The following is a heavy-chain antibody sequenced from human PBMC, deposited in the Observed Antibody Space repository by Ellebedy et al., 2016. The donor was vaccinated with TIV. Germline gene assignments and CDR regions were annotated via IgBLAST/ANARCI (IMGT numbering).Heavy chain of an antibody. CDR3: ARDPALPRGRFDT. CDR2: VYYTGST. Sequence: MPSETLSLTCTVSGGSIISDDSYWSWIRQPPGKGLEWIGYVYYTGSTYFNSSLKSRLSMSVDTSKNQFSLNLNSVTAADTAVYYCARDPALPRGRFDTWGQGTLVTVSS. CDR1: GGSIISDDSY. J-gene: IGHJ5*02. V-gene: IGHV4-30-4*01.